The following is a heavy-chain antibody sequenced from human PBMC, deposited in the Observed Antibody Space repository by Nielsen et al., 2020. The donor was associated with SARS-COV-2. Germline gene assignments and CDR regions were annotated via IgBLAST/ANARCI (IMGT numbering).Heavy chain of an antibody. CDR3: TTRTFYLDY. D-gene: IGHD1-1*01. J-gene: IGHJ4*02. CDR1: GFTFRTYT. V-gene: IGHV3-23*01. Sequence: GGSLRLSCAASGFTFRTYTMIWVRQAPGKGLEWVSAISAGGDTTQYADFGKGRFAISRDNSKNTVYLQMSSLRAEDTALYYCTTRTFYLDYWGQGTLVTVSS. CDR2: ISAGGDTT.